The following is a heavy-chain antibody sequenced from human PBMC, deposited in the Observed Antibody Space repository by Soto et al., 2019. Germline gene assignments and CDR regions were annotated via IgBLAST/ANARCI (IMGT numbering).Heavy chain of an antibody. CDR2: ISSSSSYI. V-gene: IGHV3-21*01. Sequence: EVQLVESGGGLVKPGGSLRLSCAASGFTFSSYSMNWVRQAPGKGLEWVSSISSSSSYIYYADSVKGRFTISRDNVKNSLYLQMNSLRAEDTAVYYCARGVPMTTVTYYGMDVWGQGTTVTVSS. J-gene: IGHJ6*02. CDR3: ARGVPMTTVTYYGMDV. CDR1: GFTFSSYS. D-gene: IGHD4-17*01.